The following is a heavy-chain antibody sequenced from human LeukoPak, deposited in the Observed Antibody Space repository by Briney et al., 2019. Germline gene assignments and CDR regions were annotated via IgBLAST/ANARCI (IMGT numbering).Heavy chain of an antibody. CDR2: IYYSGST. Sequence: SETLSLTCTVSGGSLSSYYWSWIPQPPAKGLEWIGNIYYSGSTNYHPSLKRRVTISVETSKNQFSLKLSSVTAADTAVYYCARATYYYDSSGYYPGDYSDYWGQGTLVTVSS. J-gene: IGHJ4*02. CDR3: ARATYYYDSSGYYPGDYSDY. D-gene: IGHD3-22*01. V-gene: IGHV4-59*01. CDR1: GGSLSSYY.